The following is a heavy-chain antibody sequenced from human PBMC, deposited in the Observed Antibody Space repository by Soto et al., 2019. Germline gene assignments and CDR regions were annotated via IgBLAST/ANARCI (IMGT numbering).Heavy chain of an antibody. CDR3: ARDPHSGYDRYFDS. CDR2: ISGGGGTT. J-gene: IGHJ4*02. Sequence: EVQLLESGGGLVQPGGSLRVSCAASGFTFSSYALSWVRQAPGQGLEWVSVISGGGGTTYYADSVKGRFTISRDNSKNTLFLQMNSLRAEDTALYYCARDPHSGYDRYFDSWGPGTLVTVSS. CDR1: GFTFSSYA. V-gene: IGHV3-23*01. D-gene: IGHD5-12*01.